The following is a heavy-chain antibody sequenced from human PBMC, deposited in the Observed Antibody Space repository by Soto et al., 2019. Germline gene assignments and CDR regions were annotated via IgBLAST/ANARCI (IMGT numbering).Heavy chain of an antibody. CDR1: GFTFSSYT. J-gene: IGHJ4*02. Sequence: EVQLLESGGGLVQPGESLRLSCAASGFTFSSYTMSWVRQGPGKGLEWVSGISSSGGSTVYAVSVKGRFTISRDNFKNPLVLQMNSLRAEDTAGNYRAKGWGDYWGQGTPVTVSS. V-gene: IGHV3-23*01. CDR2: ISSSGGST. D-gene: IGHD7-27*01. CDR3: AKGWGDY.